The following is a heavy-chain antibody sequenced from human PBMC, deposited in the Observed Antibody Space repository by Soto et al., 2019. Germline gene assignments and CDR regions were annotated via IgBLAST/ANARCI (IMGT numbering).Heavy chain of an antibody. Sequence: EVKLVESGGGLVQPGGSLRLSCAASGFTFSSYWMYWVRQAPGQGLVWVSRINSDGSVSRYADSVKGRLTISRDNVKNTLYLQMNSLRVEDTAVYYCARGVCVGGSCYSLAGSFYYYMDVWGKGTTVTVFS. CDR3: ARGVCVGGSCYSLAGSFYYYMDV. J-gene: IGHJ6*03. CDR1: GFTFSSYW. V-gene: IGHV3-74*01. CDR2: INSDGSVS. D-gene: IGHD2-15*01.